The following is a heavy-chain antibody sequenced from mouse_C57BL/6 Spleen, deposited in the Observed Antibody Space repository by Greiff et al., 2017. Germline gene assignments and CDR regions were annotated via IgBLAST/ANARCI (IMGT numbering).Heavy chain of an antibody. V-gene: IGHV3-6*01. CDR2: ISYDGSN. CDR3: ARANDGYYVWYFDV. Sequence: ESGPGLVKPSQSLSLTCSVTGYSITSGYYWNWIRQFPGNKLEWMGYISYDGSNNYNPSLKNRISITRDTSKNQFFLKLNSVTTEDTATYYCARANDGYYVWYFDVWGTGTTVTVSS. J-gene: IGHJ1*03. CDR1: GYSITSGYY. D-gene: IGHD2-3*01.